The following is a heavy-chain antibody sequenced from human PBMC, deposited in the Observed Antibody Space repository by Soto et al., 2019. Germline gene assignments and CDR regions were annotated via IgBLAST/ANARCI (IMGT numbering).Heavy chain of an antibody. CDR2: INAGNGNT. CDR1: GYTFTSYG. CDR3: ARQVKDYDFWSGPWDAFDI. J-gene: IGHJ3*02. D-gene: IGHD3-3*01. V-gene: IGHV1-3*01. Sequence: EASVKVSCKASGYTFTSYGISWVRQAPGQRLEWMGWINAGNGNTKYSQKFQGRVTITRDTSASTAYMELSSLRSEDTAVYYCARQVKDYDFWSGPWDAFDIWGQGTMVTVSS.